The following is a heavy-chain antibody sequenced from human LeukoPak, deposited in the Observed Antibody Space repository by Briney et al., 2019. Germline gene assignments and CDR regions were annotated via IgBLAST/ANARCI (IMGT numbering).Heavy chain of an antibody. Sequence: PSETLSLTCAVSGGSISSSNWWSWVRQPPGKGLEWIGEIYHSGSTNYNPSLKSRVTISVDKSKNQFSLKLSSVTAADTAVYYCARGIAVANKGFDYWGQGTLVTVSS. D-gene: IGHD6-19*01. J-gene: IGHJ4*02. CDR1: GGSISSSNW. CDR3: ARGIAVANKGFDY. CDR2: IYHSGST. V-gene: IGHV4-4*02.